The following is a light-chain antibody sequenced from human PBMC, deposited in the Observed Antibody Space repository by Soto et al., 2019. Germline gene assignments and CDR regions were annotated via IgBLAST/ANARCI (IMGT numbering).Light chain of an antibody. J-gene: IGKJ4*02. V-gene: IGKV1-33*01. CDR2: DAY. CDR1: HDIRNY. Sequence: DIQMSQSPSSLSASVGDMVTITCQARHDIRNYLNWYQQKPGQAPNLLIHDAYRLQAGAPSRFSGSGSGKEFILTSTSLQPVDIATDCWQQYDNLPLTVRGGTEVEI. CDR3: QQYDNLPLT.